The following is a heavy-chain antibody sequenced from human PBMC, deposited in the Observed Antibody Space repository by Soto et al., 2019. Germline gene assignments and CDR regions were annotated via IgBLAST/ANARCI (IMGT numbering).Heavy chain of an antibody. V-gene: IGHV5-51*01. D-gene: IGHD6-13*01. Sequence: GESLKISCKGSGYSFTSYWIGWVRQMPGKGLEWMGIIYPADSDTRYSPSFQGQVTISADKSISTAYLQWSSLKVSDTAMYYCARAWDSSSWSFWGQGTLVTVSS. CDR2: IYPADSDT. CDR1: GYSFTSYW. CDR3: ARAWDSSSWSF. J-gene: IGHJ4*02.